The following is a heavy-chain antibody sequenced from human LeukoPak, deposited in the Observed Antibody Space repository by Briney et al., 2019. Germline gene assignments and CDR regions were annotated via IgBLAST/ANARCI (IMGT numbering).Heavy chain of an antibody. Sequence: SVKVSCKASGGTFSNCALSWVRQAPGQGLEWMGRIIPIFAPANYAQKFQGRVTITTDESTSTAYMELNSLRSEDTAVYYCARVKDGYNYGGFDYWGQGTLVTVSS. CDR3: ARVKDGYNYGGFDY. D-gene: IGHD5-24*01. V-gene: IGHV1-69*05. CDR2: IIPIFAPA. CDR1: GGTFSNCA. J-gene: IGHJ4*02.